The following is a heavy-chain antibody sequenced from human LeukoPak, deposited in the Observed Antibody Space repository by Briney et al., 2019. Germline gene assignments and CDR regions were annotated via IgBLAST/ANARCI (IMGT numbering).Heavy chain of an antibody. CDR3: ARDRTPYYDSSGYHDAFDI. J-gene: IGHJ3*02. V-gene: IGHV1-2*02. Sequence: GASVKVSCKASGYTFTGYYMHWVRQAPGQGLEWMGWINPNSGGTNYAQKFQGRVTMTRDTSISTAYMELSRLRSDDTAVYYCARDRTPYYDSSGYHDAFDIWGQGTMVTVSS. CDR2: INPNSGGT. CDR1: GYTFTGYY. D-gene: IGHD3-22*01.